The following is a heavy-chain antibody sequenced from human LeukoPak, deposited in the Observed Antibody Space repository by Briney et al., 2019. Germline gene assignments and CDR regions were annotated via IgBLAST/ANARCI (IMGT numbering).Heavy chain of an antibody. CDR2: ISGSGGST. J-gene: IGHJ4*02. Sequence: GGSLRLPCAASGFTFSSCAMSWVRQAPGKGLEWVSAISGSGGSTYYADSVKGRFTISRDNSKNTLYLQMNSLRAEDTAVYYCAKDEYYGCYGLLDYWGQGTLVTVSS. D-gene: IGHD3-10*01. V-gene: IGHV3-23*01. CDR3: AKDEYYGCYGLLDY. CDR1: GFTFSSCA.